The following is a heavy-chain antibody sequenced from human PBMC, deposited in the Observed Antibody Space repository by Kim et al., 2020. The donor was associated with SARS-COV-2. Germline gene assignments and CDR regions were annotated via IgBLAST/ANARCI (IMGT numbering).Heavy chain of an antibody. CDR2: ISGDGGTT. J-gene: IGHJ4*02. V-gene: IGHV3-43*02. Sequence: GGSLRLSCAASGFTFNDYAMHWVRQPPGKGLEWVSVISGDGGTTYYADSVKGQFTISRDNSENTLYLQMNSLRTEETALYYCAKDGSSSSGPFDYWGQGT. CDR1: GFTFNDYA. CDR3: AKDGSSSSGPFDY. D-gene: IGHD6-6*01.